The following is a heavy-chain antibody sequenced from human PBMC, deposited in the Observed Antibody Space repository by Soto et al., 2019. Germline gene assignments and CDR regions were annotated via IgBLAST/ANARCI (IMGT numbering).Heavy chain of an antibody. CDR1: GFSFSNYG. CDR3: VGVRDFGHY. Sequence: GGSLRLSCAASGFSFSNYGMQWVRQPPGKGLDWVTVISHDGSNKYYAASVKGRFTISRDNSKNTVYLQLSSLRPEDTAVYYAVGVRDFGHYWRQGALVTVSS. V-gene: IGHV3-30*03. CDR2: ISHDGSNK. D-gene: IGHD2-21*02. J-gene: IGHJ4*02.